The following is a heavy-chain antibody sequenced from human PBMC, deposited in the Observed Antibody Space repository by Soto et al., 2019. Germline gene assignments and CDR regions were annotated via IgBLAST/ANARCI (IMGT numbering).Heavy chain of an antibody. CDR1: GGSISSGDDF. J-gene: IGHJ6*02. V-gene: IGHV4-30-4*01. Sequence: QVQLQESGPGLVKPSQTLSLTCTVSGGSISSGDDFWTWIRQPPGKGLEWIGYIYYPGSTYYNPSLKSRLTMSVGTSKNQFALKLSSVTAADTAVYYCARERAKWKDYYYYGMDVWGQGNTVTVSS. CDR3: ARERAKWKDYYYYGMDV. D-gene: IGHD1-20*01. CDR2: IYYPGST.